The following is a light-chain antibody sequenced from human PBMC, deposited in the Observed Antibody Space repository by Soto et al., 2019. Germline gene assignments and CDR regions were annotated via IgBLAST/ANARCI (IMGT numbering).Light chain of an antibody. CDR1: ENIRCY. Sequence: DIQMTQFPSSLSASVGDRVTITCRASENIRCYFNWYQQRPGKATRFLIHAASSFEAGVPSRFSGSGSGTDFTLNINSQQTDDFPTYYCQQSHRSLYTFGQGNKLEI. V-gene: IGKV1-39*01. CDR3: QQSHRSLYT. CDR2: AAS. J-gene: IGKJ2*01.